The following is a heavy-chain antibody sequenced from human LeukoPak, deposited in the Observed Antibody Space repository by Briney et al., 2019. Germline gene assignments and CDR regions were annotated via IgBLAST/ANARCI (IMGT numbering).Heavy chain of an antibody. Sequence: GGSLRLSCAVSGFTFSSYPMSWVCQTPGRGLEWVSAISASADNTYYADSVKGRISISSDNSRSTMYLQMNSLRAEDTALYYCARYIASGPTVNVDYWGQGTLVTVSS. V-gene: IGHV3-23*01. J-gene: IGHJ4*02. CDR1: GFTFSSYP. CDR3: ARYIASGPTVNVDY. CDR2: ISASADNT. D-gene: IGHD2-21*01.